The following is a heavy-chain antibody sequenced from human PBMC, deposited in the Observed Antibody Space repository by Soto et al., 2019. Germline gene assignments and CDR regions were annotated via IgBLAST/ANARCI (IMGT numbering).Heavy chain of an antibody. CDR3: SSRITDAPT. CDR1: GGSISSGW. CDR2: ILYSGRT. V-gene: IGHV4-4*02. Sequence: QVQLQESGPELVKPSGTLSLTCAVSGGSISSGWWTWVRQPPGKGLEWIGEILYSGRTNYNSSLNSRVTISIDKSKKQFSLNLSSVTAADTAVYYCSSRITDAPTWGQGTLVTVSS. D-gene: IGHD2-2*01. J-gene: IGHJ5*02.